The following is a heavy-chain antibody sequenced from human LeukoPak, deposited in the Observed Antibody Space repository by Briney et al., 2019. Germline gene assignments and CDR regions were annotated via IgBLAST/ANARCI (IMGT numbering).Heavy chain of an antibody. CDR1: GFTFSSYS. V-gene: IGHV3-21*01. D-gene: IGHD6-13*01. CDR2: ISSSSSYI. J-gene: IGHJ4*02. Sequence: GGSLRLSCAASGFTFSSYSMNWVRQAPGKGLEWVSSISSSSSYIYYADSVKGRFTISRDNAKNSLYLQMNSLRTEHTAVYYCARGPRSSSWPTEYWDQGTLVTVSS. CDR3: ARGPRSSSWPTEY.